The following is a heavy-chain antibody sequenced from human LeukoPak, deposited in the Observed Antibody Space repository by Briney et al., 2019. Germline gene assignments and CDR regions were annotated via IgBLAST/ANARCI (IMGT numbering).Heavy chain of an antibody. CDR3: AKDSQWEQWLVDY. D-gene: IGHD6-19*01. CDR1: GLTFSGFA. J-gene: IGHJ4*02. V-gene: IGHV3-23*01. CDR2: ISGSGGST. Sequence: PGGPLGLSVAASGLTFSGFARSGVGKAPGKGREWVSAISGSGGSTYYADSVKGRFTISRDNSKNTLYLQMNSLRAEDTAVYYCAKDSQWEQWLVDYWGQGTLVTVSS.